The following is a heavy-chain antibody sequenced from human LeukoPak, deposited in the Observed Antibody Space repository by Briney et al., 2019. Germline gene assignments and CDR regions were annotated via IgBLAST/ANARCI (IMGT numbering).Heavy chain of an antibody. V-gene: IGHV3-74*01. D-gene: IGHD3-10*01. CDR2: INTDMSST. CDR1: GFTFSDYW. Sequence: GGSLRLSCAASGFTFSDYWMHWVRQAPGKGLVWVSRINTDMSSTIYTDSVKGRFTISRDNSKSTLYLQMNSLRAEDTAVYYCAKVPYYYGSGSYSDYWGQGTLVTVSS. CDR3: AKVPYYYGSGSYSDY. J-gene: IGHJ4*02.